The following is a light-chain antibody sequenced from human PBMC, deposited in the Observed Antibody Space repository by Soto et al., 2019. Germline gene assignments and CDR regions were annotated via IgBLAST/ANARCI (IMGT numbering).Light chain of an antibody. CDR3: QPYNSAPLT. Sequence: EVVMRQSPATLSVSPGEGATLSCRASQGIGDTLAWYQHKPGQTPRLLIYDTSTRATGVPTRFSGSRSGAEFTLTINSLQSEDLAVYYCQPYNSAPLTFGRGTKVEIK. V-gene: IGKV3-15*01. J-gene: IGKJ4*01. CDR1: QGIGDT. CDR2: DTS.